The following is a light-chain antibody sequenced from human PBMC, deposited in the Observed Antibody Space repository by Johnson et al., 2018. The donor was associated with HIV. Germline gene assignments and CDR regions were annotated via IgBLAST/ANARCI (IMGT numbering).Light chain of an antibody. CDR2: ENN. Sequence: QSALTQPPSVSAAPGQKVTIYCSGSRSSTGRNYASWYQQLPGTAPKLLIYENNKRPSGIPDRFSGSKSGTSATLGITGLQTGDEADYYCGTWDSSLSAYVFGTGTKITV. CDR1: RSSTGRNY. J-gene: IGLJ1*01. CDR3: GTWDSSLSAYV. V-gene: IGLV1-51*02.